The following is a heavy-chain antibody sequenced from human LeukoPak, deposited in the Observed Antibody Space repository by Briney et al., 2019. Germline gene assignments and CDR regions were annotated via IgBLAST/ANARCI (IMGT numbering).Heavy chain of an antibody. J-gene: IGHJ5*02. V-gene: IGHV1-46*01. D-gene: IGHD3-10*01. Sequence: XSVKVSCKASGYTFTSYYMHWVRQAPGQGLEWMGIINPSGGSTSYAQKFQGRVTMTRDTSTSTVYMELSSLRSEDTAVYYCARAGTMVRGVIKDWFDPWGQGTLVTVSS. CDR1: GYTFTSYY. CDR3: ARAGTMVRGVIKDWFDP. CDR2: INPSGGST.